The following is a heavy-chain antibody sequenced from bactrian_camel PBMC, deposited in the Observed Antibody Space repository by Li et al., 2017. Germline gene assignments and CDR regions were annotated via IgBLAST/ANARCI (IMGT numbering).Heavy chain of an antibody. CDR1: GYSSIVNC. V-gene: IGHV3S25*01. CDR2: IYAADGTT. Sequence: QLVESGGGSVQAGGSLRLPCAASGYSSIVNCMGWFRQAPGKEREGVAAIYAADGTTYYADSVKGRFTISQDNAKDTVYLEMNSLKPEDSGMYYCAAD. D-gene: IGHD1*01.